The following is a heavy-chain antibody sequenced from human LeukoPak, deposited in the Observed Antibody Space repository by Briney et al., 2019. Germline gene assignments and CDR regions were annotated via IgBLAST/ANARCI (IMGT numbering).Heavy chain of an antibody. Sequence: PGGSLRLSCAASGFTFSRYTMKWVRQAPGKGLEWVSSITNSGTYIYYADSVKGRFTISRDNAENSLYLQMYSLRAEDTAVYYCASVDLHATGAWVDYWGQGTLVTVSS. V-gene: IGHV3-21*01. CDR2: ITNSGTYI. D-gene: IGHD5-12*01. CDR3: ASVDLHATGAWVDY. CDR1: GFTFSRYT. J-gene: IGHJ4*02.